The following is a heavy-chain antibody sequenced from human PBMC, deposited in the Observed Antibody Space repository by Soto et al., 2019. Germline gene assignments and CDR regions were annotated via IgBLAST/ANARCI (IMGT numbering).Heavy chain of an antibody. Sequence: QVQLVQSGAEVKKPGSSVKVSCKPSGNTLNTDTITWLRQAPGQGLEWMGRIIPVIGVGTYAQKFQDRVTHTADKSTTTVYMEVTSLTSEDTATYYCAIGRTGSNGYYWAWGQGTQVTVS. CDR3: AIGRTGSNGYYWA. V-gene: IGHV1-69*02. CDR2: IIPVIGVG. J-gene: IGHJ5*02. CDR1: GNTLNTDT. D-gene: IGHD3-22*01.